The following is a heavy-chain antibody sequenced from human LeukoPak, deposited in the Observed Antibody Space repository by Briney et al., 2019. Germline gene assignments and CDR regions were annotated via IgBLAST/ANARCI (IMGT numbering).Heavy chain of an antibody. D-gene: IGHD3-22*01. V-gene: IGHV3-23*01. Sequence: GGSLRLSCAASGFTFSSYAMSWVRQAPGKGLEWVSAISGSGGSIYYADSVEGRFTISRDNSKNTLYLQMNSLRAEDTAVYYCAKGPNRVITSIYFDYWGREPWSPSPQ. J-gene: IGHJ4*02. CDR1: GFTFSSYA. CDR3: AKGPNRVITSIYFDY. CDR2: ISGSGGSI.